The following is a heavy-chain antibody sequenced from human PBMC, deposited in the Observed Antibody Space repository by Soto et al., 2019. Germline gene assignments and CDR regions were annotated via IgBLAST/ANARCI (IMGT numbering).Heavy chain of an antibody. V-gene: IGHV3-7*02. CDR3: LSGNSTSST. CDR1: GFNFGYFW. Sequence: PGGSLRLSCATSGFNFGYFWLNWIRQAPGRGLEWVANINQDGTKKNYVDSVKGRFTISRDNAQKSLYLQMNNLRTEDTAMYYCLSGNSTSSTWGQGTLVTVSS. CDR2: INQDGTKK. D-gene: IGHD2-2*01. J-gene: IGHJ1*01.